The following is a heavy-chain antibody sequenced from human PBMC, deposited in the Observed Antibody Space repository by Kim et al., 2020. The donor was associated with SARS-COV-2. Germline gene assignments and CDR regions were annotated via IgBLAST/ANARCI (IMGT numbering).Heavy chain of an antibody. V-gene: IGHV1-69*13. Sequence: SVKVSCKASGGTFSSYAISWVRQAPGQGLEWMGGIIPIFGTANYAQKFQGRVTITADESTSTAYMELSSLRSEDTAVYYCARGEPPAALRTYYYYYYGMDVWGQGTTFTVSS. CDR1: GGTFSSYA. CDR3: ARGEPPAALRTYYYYYYGMDV. J-gene: IGHJ6*02. CDR2: IIPIFGTA. D-gene: IGHD2-2*01.